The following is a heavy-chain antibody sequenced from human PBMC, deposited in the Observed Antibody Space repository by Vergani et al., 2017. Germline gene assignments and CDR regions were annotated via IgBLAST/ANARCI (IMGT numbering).Heavy chain of an antibody. Sequence: QVQLVQSGAEVKKPGASVKVSCRASGYSFTSYSINWVREAPGQGLEWMGWISGFHGNTRSSQRFEDRVTLTKDTATSTAYMELRSLRSDDSAIYYCARGLAASGHAPHLLDYWGQGTRITVSS. CDR3: ARGLAASGHAPHLLDY. J-gene: IGHJ4*02. V-gene: IGHV1-18*01. D-gene: IGHD2-15*01. CDR1: GYSFTSYS. CDR2: ISGFHGNT.